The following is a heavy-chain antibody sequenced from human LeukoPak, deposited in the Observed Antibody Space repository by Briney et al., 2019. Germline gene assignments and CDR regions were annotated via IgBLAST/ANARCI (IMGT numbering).Heavy chain of an antibody. D-gene: IGHD1-1*01. CDR2: ISGRGGST. Sequence: GGTLRLSCAASGFIFSSYGMGWVRQAPGKGLEWVSSISGRGGSTFYADSVKGRFTISRDNSKNTLYLQMNSLRAEDTAVYYCAKSTKTYYYYYYMDVWGKGTTVTVSS. CDR3: AKSTKTYYYYYYMDV. V-gene: IGHV3-23*01. J-gene: IGHJ6*03. CDR1: GFIFSSYG.